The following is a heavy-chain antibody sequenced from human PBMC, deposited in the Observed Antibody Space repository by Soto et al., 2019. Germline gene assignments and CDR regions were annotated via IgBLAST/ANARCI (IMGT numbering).Heavy chain of an antibody. Sequence: EVQLVESGGGLVKPGGSLRLSCAASGFTFSSYSMNWVRQAPGKGLEWVSSISSSSSYIYYADSVKGRFTISRDNAKNSLYLQMNSLRAEDTAVYYCARGMGEPNQNDYGDYEGLAGLYWGQGTLVTVSS. CDR2: ISSSSSYI. D-gene: IGHD4-17*01. CDR3: ARGMGEPNQNDYGDYEGLAGLY. J-gene: IGHJ4*02. CDR1: GFTFSSYS. V-gene: IGHV3-21*01.